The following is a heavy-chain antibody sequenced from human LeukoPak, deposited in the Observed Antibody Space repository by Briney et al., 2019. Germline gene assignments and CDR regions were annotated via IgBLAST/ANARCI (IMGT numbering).Heavy chain of an antibody. CDR1: GFTFSSYW. CDR2: IDSDGSST. J-gene: IGHJ3*02. CDR3: ARPHNSGWSYDAFDI. V-gene: IGHV3-74*01. Sequence: PGGSLRLSCAASGFTFSSYWMHWVRQAPGKGLVWVSRIDSDGSSTSYADSVKGRFTISRDNAKNTLYLQMNSLRAEDTAVYYCARPHNSGWSYDAFDIWGQGTMVTVSS. D-gene: IGHD6-19*01.